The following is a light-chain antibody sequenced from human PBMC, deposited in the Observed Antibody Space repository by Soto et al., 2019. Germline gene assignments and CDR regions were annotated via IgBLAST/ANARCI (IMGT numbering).Light chain of an antibody. CDR1: QSVSSSY. J-gene: IGKJ3*01. V-gene: IGKV3-20*01. Sequence: EIVLTQSPGTLSLSPGETATLSCRASQSVSSSYLAWYQQKPGQSPRLLIYGTSGRATGIPDGFIGSGSGTDFTLTISRLEPEDFAVYYCQQHVSSPFAFGPGTKVDIK. CDR3: QQHVSSPFA. CDR2: GTS.